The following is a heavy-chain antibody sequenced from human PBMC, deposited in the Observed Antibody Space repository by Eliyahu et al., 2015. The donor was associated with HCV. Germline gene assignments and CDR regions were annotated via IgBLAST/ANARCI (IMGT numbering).Heavy chain of an antibody. V-gene: IGHV4-34*01. CDR1: GGSFSGYY. D-gene: IGHD4-11*01. Sequence: QVQLQQWGAGLLKPSETLSLTCAVYGGSFSGYYWSXIRQPPGKGLEWIGEINHSGSTNYNPSLKSRVTISVDTSKNQFSLKLSSVTAADTAVYYCARYMTTDFASRKFDYWGQGTLVTVSS. J-gene: IGHJ4*02. CDR2: INHSGST. CDR3: ARYMTTDFASRKFDY.